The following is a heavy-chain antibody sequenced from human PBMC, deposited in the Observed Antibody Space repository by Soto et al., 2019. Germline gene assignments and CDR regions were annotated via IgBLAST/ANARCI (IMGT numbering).Heavy chain of an antibody. V-gene: IGHV1-18*01. D-gene: IGHD3-9*01. J-gene: IGHJ6*02. CDR1: GYTFSTYG. Sequence: ASVKVSCKASGYTFSTYGISWVRQAPGQGLEWMGWISTYNGDTNYAQKVQGRVTMTADTSTTTAYMELRSLRSDDTAMYYCARDLLPYFDWRVQESDYYYYYGMDVWGQGTTVTVSS. CDR3: ARDLLPYFDWRVQESDYYYYYGMDV. CDR2: ISTYNGDT.